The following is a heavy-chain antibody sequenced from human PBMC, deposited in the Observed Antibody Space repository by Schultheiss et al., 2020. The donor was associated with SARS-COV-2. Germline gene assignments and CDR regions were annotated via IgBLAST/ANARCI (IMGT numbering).Heavy chain of an antibody. J-gene: IGHJ4*02. CDR3: AILGEHSSSWAPSF. CDR1: GFTVSSNY. D-gene: IGHD6-13*01. CDR2: ISSSSSTI. V-gene: IGHV3-48*02. Sequence: GGSLRLSCAASGFTVSSNYMSWVRQAPGKGLEWVSYISSSSSTIYYADSVKGRFTISRDNAKNSLYLQMNSLRDEDTAVYYCAILGEHSSSWAPSFWGQGTLVTVSS.